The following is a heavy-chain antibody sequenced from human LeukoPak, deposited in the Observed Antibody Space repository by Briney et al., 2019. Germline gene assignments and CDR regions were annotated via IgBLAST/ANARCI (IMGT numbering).Heavy chain of an antibody. CDR1: GGSFSGYY. D-gene: IGHD3-10*01. Sequence: ETLTLTCAVYGGSFSGYYWSWIRQPPGKGLEWIGEIYHSGSTNYNPSLKGRVTISVDTSKNQFSLKMNSVTTADTAVYYCARDITIVREPLSSWGQGTLVTVSS. CDR2: IYHSGST. V-gene: IGHV4-34*01. J-gene: IGHJ1*01. CDR3: ARDITIVREPLSS.